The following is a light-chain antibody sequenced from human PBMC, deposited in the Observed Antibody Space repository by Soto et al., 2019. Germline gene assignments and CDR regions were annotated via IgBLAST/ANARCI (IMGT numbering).Light chain of an antibody. CDR3: QQSYSTPPT. Sequence: DSQMTQSPSSLSASVGDRVTITCRASQSIRTSLNWYQQKPGKAPKLLIYGGFSLQSGAPSRFSGSGSGTDFTLTISSLQPEDFAVYYCQQSYSTPPTFGQGTKVEIK. J-gene: IGKJ2*01. CDR2: GGF. V-gene: IGKV1-39*01. CDR1: QSIRTS.